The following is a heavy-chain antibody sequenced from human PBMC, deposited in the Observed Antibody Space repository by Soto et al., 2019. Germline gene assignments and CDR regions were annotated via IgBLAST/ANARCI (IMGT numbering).Heavy chain of an antibody. D-gene: IGHD1-26*01. J-gene: IGHJ4*02. CDR1: SESLSGYY. V-gene: IGHV4-34*01. CDR3: VAARGRLVGFDY. CDR2: IDGSGNT. Sequence: QVQLQQWGAGLLKPSETLSLTCAVNSESLSGYYWSWIRQSPGKGLEWIGEIDGSGNTNYSPSLRSRVAMSVGTSKNPFSLNLNSVSAADTAAYYCVAARGRLVGFDYWGQGTLVTVSS.